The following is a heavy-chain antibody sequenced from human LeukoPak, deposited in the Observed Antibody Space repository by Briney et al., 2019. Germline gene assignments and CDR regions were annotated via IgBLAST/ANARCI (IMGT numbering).Heavy chain of an antibody. V-gene: IGHV4-59*01. J-gene: IGHJ6*03. CDR2: IYYCGST. Sequence: SSETLSLTCTVSGGSISSYYWSWIRQPPGQGLEWIGYIYYCGSTNYNPSLKSRVTISVDTSKNQFSLKLSSVTAADTAVYYCARVAYLVSYYYYMDVWGKETTVTISS. CDR3: ARVAYLVSYYYYMDV. CDR1: GGSISSYY. D-gene: IGHD2/OR15-2a*01.